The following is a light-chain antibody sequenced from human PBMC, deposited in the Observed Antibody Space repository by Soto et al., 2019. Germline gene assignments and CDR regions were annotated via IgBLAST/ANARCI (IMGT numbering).Light chain of an antibody. CDR3: QSYDSSLTGYA. V-gene: IGLV1-40*01. CDR1: SSNIGAGYD. Sequence: SVMTQAPSVSGTPGQRGSIPWTASSSNIGAGYDVLWYQHLPGTAPSLLTYANSTRPSVVPARFSGSTSGTSSSLAITGLQADDAADYYCQSYDSSLTGYAFGTGTKLTVL. J-gene: IGLJ1*01. CDR2: ANS.